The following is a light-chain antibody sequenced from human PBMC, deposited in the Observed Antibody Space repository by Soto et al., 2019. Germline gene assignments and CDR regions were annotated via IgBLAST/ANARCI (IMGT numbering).Light chain of an antibody. J-gene: IGLJ2*01. CDR3: AAWDDSLSGPV. CDR2: NVN. CDR1: SSDVGSYEY. Sequence: QSALIQPPSVSGSPGQSVTISSTGTSSDVGSYEYVSWYQQYPGTVPKPMIYNVNTRPSGVPDRFSGFKSGNTASMTISGLQSEDEADYYCAAWDDSLSGPVFGGGTKLTVL. V-gene: IGLV2-11*01.